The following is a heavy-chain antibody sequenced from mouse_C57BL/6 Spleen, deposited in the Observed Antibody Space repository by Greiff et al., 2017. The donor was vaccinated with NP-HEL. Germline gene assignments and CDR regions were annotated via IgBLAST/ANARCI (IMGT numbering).Heavy chain of an antibody. CDR3: ARSSNYGYWYFDV. Sequence: LQESGAELVKPGASVKMSCKASGYTFTTYPIEWMKQNHGKSLEWIGNFHPYNDDTKYNEKFKGKATLTVEKSSSTVYLELSRLTSDDSAVYYCARSSNYGYWYFDVWGTGTTVTVSS. CDR1: GYTFTTYP. V-gene: IGHV1-47*01. D-gene: IGHD2-5*01. J-gene: IGHJ1*03. CDR2: FHPYNDDT.